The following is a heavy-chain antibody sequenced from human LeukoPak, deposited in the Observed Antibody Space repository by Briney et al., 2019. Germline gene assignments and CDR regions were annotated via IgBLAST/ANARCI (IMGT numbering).Heavy chain of an antibody. V-gene: IGHV3-30*18. J-gene: IGHJ4*02. CDR2: ISYDGSNK. CDR3: AKDQRYSSGWYEFNY. D-gene: IGHD6-19*01. Sequence: GGSLRLSCAASGFTFSSYGMHWDRQAPGKGLEWVAVISYDGSNKYYADSVKGRFTISRDNSKNTLYLQMNSLRAEDTAVYYCAKDQRYSSGWYEFNYWGQGTLVTVSS. CDR1: GFTFSSYG.